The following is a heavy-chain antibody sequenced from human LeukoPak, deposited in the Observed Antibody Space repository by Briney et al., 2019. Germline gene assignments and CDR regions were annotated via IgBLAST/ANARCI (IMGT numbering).Heavy chain of an antibody. CDR1: GGSFSGYY. Sequence: SETLSLTCAVYGGSFSGYYWSWIRRPPGKGLEWIGEINHSGSTNYNPSLKSRVAISVDTSKNQFSLKLSSVTAADTAVYYCARDLVVVAATGWFDPWGQGTLVTVSS. V-gene: IGHV4-34*01. J-gene: IGHJ5*02. D-gene: IGHD2-15*01. CDR3: ARDLVVVAATGWFDP. CDR2: INHSGST.